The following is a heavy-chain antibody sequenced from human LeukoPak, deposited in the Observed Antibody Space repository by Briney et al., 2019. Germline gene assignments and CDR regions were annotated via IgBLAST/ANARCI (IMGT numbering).Heavy chain of an antibody. V-gene: IGHV3-43*02. J-gene: IGHJ3*02. CDR3: AKDYGVYDSSGYTYDAFDI. CDR1: GFTFDDYA. CDR2: ISGDGGST. D-gene: IGHD3-22*01. Sequence: GGSLRLSCAAPGFTFDDYAMHWVRQAPGKGLEWVSLISGDGGSTYYADSVKGRFTISRDNSKNSLYLQMNSLRTEDTALYYCAKDYGVYDSSGYTYDAFDIWGQGTMVTVSS.